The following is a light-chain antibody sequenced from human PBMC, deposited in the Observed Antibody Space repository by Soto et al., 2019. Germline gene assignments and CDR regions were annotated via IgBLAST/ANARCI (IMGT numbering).Light chain of an antibody. CDR2: DAS. CDR3: QQYAFSPRA. J-gene: IGKJ5*01. V-gene: IGKV3D-20*01. Sequence: EIVLTQSPATLSLSPGERATLSCVASQSVSRNYLAWFQQKPGLAPRLLIYDASTRATGIPDRFSGSGSGTDFTLTISRLEPEDFAVYYCQQYAFSPRAFGQGTRLEIK. CDR1: QSVSRNY.